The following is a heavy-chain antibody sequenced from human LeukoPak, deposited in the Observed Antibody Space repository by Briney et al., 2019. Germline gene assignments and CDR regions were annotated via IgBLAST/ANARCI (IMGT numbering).Heavy chain of an antibody. Sequence: PSETLSLTCTVSGGSISSYYWSWIRQPPGKGLEWMGYIYYSGSTNYNPSLKSRVTISVDTSKNQFSLKLSSVTAADTAVYYCAREGDGSPSTAGWFDPWGQGTLVTVSS. CDR3: AREGDGSPSTAGWFDP. D-gene: IGHD2-15*01. CDR1: GGSISSYY. V-gene: IGHV4-59*01. CDR2: IYYSGST. J-gene: IGHJ5*02.